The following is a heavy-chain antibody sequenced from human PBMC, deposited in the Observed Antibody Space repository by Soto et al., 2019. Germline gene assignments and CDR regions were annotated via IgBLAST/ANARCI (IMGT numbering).Heavy chain of an antibody. CDR3: ATRYSGYDLVNFDY. D-gene: IGHD5-12*01. V-gene: IGHV4-34*01. CDR1: GGSFSGYY. J-gene: IGHJ4*02. Sequence: KQSQTLSLTCAVYGGSFSGYYWSWIRQPPGKGLEWIGEINHSGSTNYNPSLKSRVTISVDTSKNQFTLKLSSVTAADTAVYYCATRYSGYDLVNFDYWGQGTLVTVSS. CDR2: INHSGST.